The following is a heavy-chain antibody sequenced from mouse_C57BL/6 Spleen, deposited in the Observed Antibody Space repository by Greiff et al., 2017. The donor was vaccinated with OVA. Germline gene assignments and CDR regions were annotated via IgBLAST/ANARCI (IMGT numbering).Heavy chain of an antibody. Sequence: QVQLQQSGAELAKPGASVKLSCKASGYTFTSYWMHWVKQRPGQGLEWIGYINPSSGYTKYNQKFKDKATLTADKSSSTAYMQLSSLTYEDSAVYYCARLTTAASYAMDYWGQGTSVTVSS. V-gene: IGHV1-7*01. D-gene: IGHD1-2*01. CDR1: GYTFTSYW. J-gene: IGHJ4*01. CDR2: INPSSGYT. CDR3: ARLTTAASYAMDY.